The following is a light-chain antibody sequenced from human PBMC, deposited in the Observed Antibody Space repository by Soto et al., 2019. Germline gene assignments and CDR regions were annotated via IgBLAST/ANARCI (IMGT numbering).Light chain of an antibody. CDR1: QGISSW. CDR3: QQYSSYSPRT. CDR2: DAS. V-gene: IGKV1-5*01. Sequence: DIQMTQSPSSVSASVGDRVTITCRASQGISSWLAWYQQKPGKAPRLLIFDASSLESGVPSRFSGSGSGTEFTLTISSLQPDDFATYYCQQYSSYSPRTFGQGTKVDIK. J-gene: IGKJ1*01.